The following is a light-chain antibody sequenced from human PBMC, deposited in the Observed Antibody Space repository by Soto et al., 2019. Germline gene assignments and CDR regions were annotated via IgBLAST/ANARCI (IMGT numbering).Light chain of an antibody. CDR2: AAS. J-gene: IGKJ1*01. CDR3: PQYGSSPWT. CDR1: QGVSSGY. V-gene: IGKV3-20*01. Sequence: EMVLTQSPGTLSVSEGQRDTLSCRASQGVSSGYLAWYQQKPGQAPRVLIYAASSRATGIPDRFSGSGSGTDFTLTISRLETEDLAVYVCPQYGSSPWTFGQGTKVDIK.